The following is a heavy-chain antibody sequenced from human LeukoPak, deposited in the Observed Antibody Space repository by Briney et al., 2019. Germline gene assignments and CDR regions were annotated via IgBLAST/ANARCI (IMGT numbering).Heavy chain of an antibody. CDR3: ARDGSRAGFGESN. V-gene: IGHV4-61*02. J-gene: IGHJ4*02. Sequence: SETLSLTCTVSGGSISSGSYYWSWIRQPAGKGLEWIGRIYTSGSTNYNPSLKSRVTISVDTSKNQFSLKLSSVTAADTAVYYCARDGSRAGFGESNWGQGTLVTVSS. D-gene: IGHD3-10*01. CDR1: GGSISSGSYY. CDR2: IYTSGST.